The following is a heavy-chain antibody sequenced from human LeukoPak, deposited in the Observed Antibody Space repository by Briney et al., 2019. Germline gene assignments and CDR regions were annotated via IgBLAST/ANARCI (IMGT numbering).Heavy chain of an antibody. V-gene: IGHV3-21*01. CDR2: ISSSSSYI. D-gene: IGHD2-21*02. CDR3: ARVYCGGDCYHPPDDY. Sequence: GGSLRLSCATSGFTFIDYAMHWVRQAPGKGLEWVPSISSSSSYIYYADSVKGRFTISRDNAKNSLYLQMNSLRAEDTAVYYCARVYCGGDCYHPPDDYWGQGTLVTVSS. J-gene: IGHJ4*02. CDR1: GFTFIDYA.